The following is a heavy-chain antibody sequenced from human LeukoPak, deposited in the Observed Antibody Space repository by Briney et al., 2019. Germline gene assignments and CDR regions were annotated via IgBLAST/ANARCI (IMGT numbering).Heavy chain of an antibody. CDR1: GFTFSSYG. Sequence: GGSLRLSCAASGFTFSSYGMHWVRQAPGKGLEWVSLISWDGGSTYYADSVKGRFTISRDNSKNSLYLQMNSLRTGDTALYYCAKDRGEWSLDYWGQGTLVTVSS. CDR2: ISWDGGST. V-gene: IGHV3-43*01. CDR3: AKDRGEWSLDY. J-gene: IGHJ4*02. D-gene: IGHD3-16*01.